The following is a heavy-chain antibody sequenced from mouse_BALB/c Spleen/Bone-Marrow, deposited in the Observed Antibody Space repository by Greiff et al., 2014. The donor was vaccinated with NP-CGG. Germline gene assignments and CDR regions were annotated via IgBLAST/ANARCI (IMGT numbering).Heavy chain of an antibody. Sequence: VQLQESGPGLVAPSQSLSITCTVLGFSLTDYGVSWIRQPPGKGLEWLGVIWGGGITYYNSTLKSRLSISKDNSKSQVFLKMNSLQTDDTAMYYCAKHDTTVVLDYGGKGTTLTVSS. J-gene: IGHJ2*01. CDR1: GFSLTDYG. CDR2: IWGGGIT. CDR3: AKHDTTVVLDY. D-gene: IGHD1-1*01. V-gene: IGHV2-6-5*01.